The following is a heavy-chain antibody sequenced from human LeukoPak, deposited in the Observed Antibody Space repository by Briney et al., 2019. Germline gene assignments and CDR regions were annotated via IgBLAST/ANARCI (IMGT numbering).Heavy chain of an antibody. J-gene: IGHJ1*01. CDR3: ARVSEGRLRYLYFQH. CDR2: IIPIFGTA. CDR1: GGTFSSYA. D-gene: IGHD3-9*01. Sequence: SVKVSCKASGGTFSSYAISWVRQAPGQGLEWMGGIIPIFGTANYAQKFQGRVTITADESTSTAYMELSSLRSEDTAVYYCARVSEGRLRYLYFQHWGQGTLVTVSS. V-gene: IGHV1-69*13.